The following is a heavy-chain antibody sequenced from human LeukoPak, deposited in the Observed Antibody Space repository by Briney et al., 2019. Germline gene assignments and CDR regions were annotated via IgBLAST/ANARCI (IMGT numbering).Heavy chain of an antibody. CDR1: GGSISSYY. D-gene: IGHD5-18*01. V-gene: IGHV4-59*01. CDR3: ARALYSYGTTDY. Sequence: SETLSLTCAVSGGSISSYYWSWIRQPPGKGLEWIGYIYYSGSTNYNPSLKSRVTISVDTSKNQFSLKLCSVTAADTAVYYCARALYSYGTTDYWGQGTLVTVSS. CDR2: IYYSGST. J-gene: IGHJ4*02.